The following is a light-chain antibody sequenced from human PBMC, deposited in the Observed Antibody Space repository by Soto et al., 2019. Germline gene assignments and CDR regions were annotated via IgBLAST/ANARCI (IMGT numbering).Light chain of an antibody. Sequence: EIVLTQSPVTLYLSPGDGASLSCRASQSVSTSLAWYQQKPGQAPRLLIYDASNRATGIPARFSGSGSGTDFTLIISRLEPEDFAVYYCQQRYNWVSFGGGTKVEIK. V-gene: IGKV3-11*01. CDR2: DAS. J-gene: IGKJ4*01. CDR1: QSVSTS. CDR3: QQRYNWVS.